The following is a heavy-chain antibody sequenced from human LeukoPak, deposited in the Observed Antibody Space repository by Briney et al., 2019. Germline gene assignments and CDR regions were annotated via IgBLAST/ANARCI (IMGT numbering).Heavy chain of an antibody. V-gene: IGHV4-59*08. D-gene: IGHD1-1*01. CDR2: ISYSGLT. J-gene: IGHJ4*02. CDR1: GGSISSYY. Sequence: SETLALTCTVSGGSISSYYWSWFRLPPGKGLEWIGQISYSGLTKFHPALKSRVIISVDTSKNQISVNLSSVTAAYTAFYYCARHTTIDGPFDLWGQGTLVTVSS. CDR3: ARHTTIDGPFDL.